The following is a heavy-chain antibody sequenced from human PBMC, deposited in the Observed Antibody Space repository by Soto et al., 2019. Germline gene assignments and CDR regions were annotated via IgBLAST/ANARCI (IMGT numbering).Heavy chain of an antibody. D-gene: IGHD5-12*01. CDR2: IIPIFGTA. CDR3: ARDKRGYSGYDQGSVYFDY. J-gene: IGHJ4*02. V-gene: IGHV1-69*06. CDR1: GGTFSSYA. Sequence: ASVKVSCKASGGTFSSYAISWVRQAPGQGLEWMGGIIPIFGTANYAQKFQGRVTITADKSTSTAYMELGSLRSEDTAVYYCARDKRGYSGYDQGSVYFDYWGQGTLVTVSS.